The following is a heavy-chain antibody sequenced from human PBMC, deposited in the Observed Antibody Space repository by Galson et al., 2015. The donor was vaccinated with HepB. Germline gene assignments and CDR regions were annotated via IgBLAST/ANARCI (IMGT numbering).Heavy chain of an antibody. V-gene: IGHV3-30*04. CDR2: ISYDGSNK. D-gene: IGHD5-18*01. CDR1: GFTFSSYA. J-gene: IGHJ4*02. Sequence: SLRLSCAASGFTFSSYAMHWVRQAPGKGLEWVAVISYDGSNKYYADSVKGRFTISRDNSKNTLYLQMNSLRAEDTAVYYCASDMRIQLWWGLDYWGQGTLVTVSS. CDR3: ASDMRIQLWWGLDY.